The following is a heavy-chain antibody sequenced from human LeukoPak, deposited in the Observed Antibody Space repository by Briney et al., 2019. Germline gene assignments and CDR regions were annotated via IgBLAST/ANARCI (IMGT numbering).Heavy chain of an antibody. CDR3: ARGDLYGSGRAEYYFDY. CDR2: IKPDGSEK. D-gene: IGHD3-10*01. V-gene: IGHV3-7*05. CDR1: GFTFGSYW. Sequence: PGGSLRLSCAASGFTFGSYWMSWVRQAPGKGLEWVASIKPDGSEKYYVDSVKGRFTISRDNAKNSLYLQMNSLRAEDTAVYYCARGDLYGSGRAEYYFDYWGQGTLVTVSS. J-gene: IGHJ4*02.